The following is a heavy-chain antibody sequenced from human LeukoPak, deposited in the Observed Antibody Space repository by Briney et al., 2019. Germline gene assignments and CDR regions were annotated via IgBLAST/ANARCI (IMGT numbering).Heavy chain of an antibody. J-gene: IGHJ5*02. CDR1: GFTFSSYV. V-gene: IGHV3-30*04. D-gene: IGHD1-26*01. CDR3: ARGSSNSGSYYNWFDP. Sequence: PGRSLRLSCAASGFTFSSYVMHWVRQAPGKGLEWVAIISYDGSNEYYADSVKGRFTISRGNAKNSLFLQMNSLRAEDTAVYYCARGSSNSGSYYNWFDPWGQGTLVTVSS. CDR2: ISYDGSNE.